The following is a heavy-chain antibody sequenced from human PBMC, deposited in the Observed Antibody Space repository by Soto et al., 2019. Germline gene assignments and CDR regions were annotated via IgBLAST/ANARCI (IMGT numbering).Heavy chain of an antibody. J-gene: IGHJ4*02. CDR1: GGTFSSYA. D-gene: IGHD2-15*01. CDR2: IIPIFGIA. Sequence: QVQLVQSGAEVKKPGSSVKVSCKASGGTFSSYAISWVRQAPGQGLEWMGGIIPIFGIANYAQKFQGRVTITADESTSTAYMELSSLRSEDTAVYYCARAGYCSGGSCYYLPYYFDYWGQGTLVTVSS. V-gene: IGHV1-69*01. CDR3: ARAGYCSGGSCYYLPYYFDY.